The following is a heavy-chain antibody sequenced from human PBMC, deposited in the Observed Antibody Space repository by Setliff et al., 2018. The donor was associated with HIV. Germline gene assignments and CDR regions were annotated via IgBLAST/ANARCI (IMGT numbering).Heavy chain of an antibody. CDR3: ARGEPTILVVPAAFFDD. CDR1: GFTFSNYE. V-gene: IGHV3-48*03. CDR2: ISSSGTTI. D-gene: IGHD2-2*01. Sequence: GGSLRLSCAASGFTFSNYEMNWVRQAPGKGLEWVSYISSSGTTIYYADSVKGRFTISRDNSKNTLDLQMNSLRPEDTAVYYCARGEPTILVVPAAFFDDWGQGTLVTVSS. J-gene: IGHJ4*02.